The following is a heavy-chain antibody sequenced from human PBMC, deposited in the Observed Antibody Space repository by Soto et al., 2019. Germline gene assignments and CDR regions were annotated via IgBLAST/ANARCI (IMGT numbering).Heavy chain of an antibody. D-gene: IGHD3-3*01. J-gene: IGHJ4*02. V-gene: IGHV3-64*04. CDR3: AKGAVQDWWSGYYTLFDY. Sequence: PGGSLRLSCSASGFTFSSYAMHWVRQAPGKGLEYVSAISSNGGSTYYADSVKGRFTISRDNSKNTLYLQMNSLRAEDTAVYYCAKGAVQDWWSGYYTLFDYWGQGTLVTVSS. CDR1: GFTFSSYA. CDR2: ISSNGGST.